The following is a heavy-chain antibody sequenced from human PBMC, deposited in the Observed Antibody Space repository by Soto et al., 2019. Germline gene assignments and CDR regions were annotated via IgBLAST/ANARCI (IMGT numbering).Heavy chain of an antibody. V-gene: IGHV3-23*01. CDR3: ARKQQLVPPLIDY. J-gene: IGHJ4*02. CDR2: ISGSGGST. CDR1: GFTFSSYA. D-gene: IGHD6-13*01. Sequence: VGSLRLSCAASGFTFSSYAMSWVRQAPGKGLEWVSAISGSGGSTYYADSVKGRFTISRDNSKNTLYLQMNSLRAEDTAVYYCARKQQLVPPLIDYWGQGTLVTVSS.